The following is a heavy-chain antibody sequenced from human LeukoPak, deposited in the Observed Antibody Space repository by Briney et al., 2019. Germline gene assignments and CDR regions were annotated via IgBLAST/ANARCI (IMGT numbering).Heavy chain of an antibody. Sequence: PGGSLRLSCAASGFTFSTYAMNWVRQAPGKGLEWVSAITGSGGSTYYADSVKGRFTISRDNPKSTLYLQMNSLRGEDTAVYYCAKISSSGWYMYNFDHWGQGTLVTVSS. J-gene: IGHJ4*02. V-gene: IGHV3-23*01. CDR3: AKISSSGWYMYNFDH. CDR2: ITGSGGST. CDR1: GFTFSTYA. D-gene: IGHD6-19*01.